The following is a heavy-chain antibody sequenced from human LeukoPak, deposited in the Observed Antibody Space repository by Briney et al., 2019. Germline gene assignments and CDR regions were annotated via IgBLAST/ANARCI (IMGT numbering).Heavy chain of an antibody. CDR1: GYSISSGYY. Sequence: SSETLSLTCTVSGYSISSGYYWGWIRQPPGKGLEWIGSIYHSGSTYYNPSLKSRVTISVDTSKNQFSLKLSSVTAADTAVYYCARHGYLSANWGQGTLVTVSS. CDR2: IYHSGST. CDR3: ARHGYLSAN. J-gene: IGHJ4*02. D-gene: IGHD3-22*01. V-gene: IGHV4-38-2*02.